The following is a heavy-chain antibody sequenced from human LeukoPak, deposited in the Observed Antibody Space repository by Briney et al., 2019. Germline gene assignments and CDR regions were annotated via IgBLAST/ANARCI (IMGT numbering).Heavy chain of an antibody. J-gene: IGHJ4*02. CDR1: GGSLTNYY. D-gene: IGHD2-15*01. CDR3: ARGGATPMILRY. CDR2: VRHVGRA. Sequence: SETLSLTCAVYGGSLTNYYWSWIRQPPGKGLEWIGEVRHVGRAKYKPSLKRRVALSVYTSKNQFSLILRSVTAADTAVYYCARGGATPMILRYWGQGTLVTVSS. V-gene: IGHV4-34*01.